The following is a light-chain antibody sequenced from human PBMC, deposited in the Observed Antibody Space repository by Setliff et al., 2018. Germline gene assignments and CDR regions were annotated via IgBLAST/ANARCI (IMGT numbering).Light chain of an antibody. Sequence: SVLTQPPSTSGTPGQRVTISCSGSSSNIGGNTVNWYQQLPGTAPRLLIVSNNDRPSGVSNRFTGSKSGTSASLTISGLQSEDEGDYYCAAWDDSLTGSDVFGTGTKVTVL. J-gene: IGLJ1*01. CDR3: AAWDDSLTGSDV. CDR2: SNN. V-gene: IGLV1-44*01. CDR1: SSNIGGNT.